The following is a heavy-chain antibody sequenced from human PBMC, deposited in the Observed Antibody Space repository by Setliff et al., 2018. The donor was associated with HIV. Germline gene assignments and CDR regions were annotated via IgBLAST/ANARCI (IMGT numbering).Heavy chain of an antibody. J-gene: IGHJ4*02. CDR2: IYHAGNT. CDR1: GYSISSGYY. V-gene: IGHV4-38-2*02. CDR3: ARGAGAFGAKLDS. Sequence: PSETLSLTCTVTGYSISSGYYWAWIRQPPGKGLEWIGYIYHAGNTYYNPSLKNRITISIDTSKNQFSLRLKSVTAADAAIYYCARGAGAFGAKLDSWGQGSLVTVSS. D-gene: IGHD3-10*01.